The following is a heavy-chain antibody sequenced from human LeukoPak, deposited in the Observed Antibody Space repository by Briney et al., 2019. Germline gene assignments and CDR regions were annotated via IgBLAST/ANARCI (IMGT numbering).Heavy chain of an antibody. CDR1: GYTLTELS. V-gene: IGHV1-24*01. J-gene: IGHJ4*02. CDR2: FDPEDGET. Sequence: ASVKVSCKVSGYTLTELSMHWVRQAPGKGLEWMGGFDPEDGETIYARKFQGRVTVTEDTSTDTAYMELSSLRSEDTAVYYCARDGLAALMDWGQGTLVTVSS. CDR3: ARDGLAALMD. D-gene: IGHD6-6*01.